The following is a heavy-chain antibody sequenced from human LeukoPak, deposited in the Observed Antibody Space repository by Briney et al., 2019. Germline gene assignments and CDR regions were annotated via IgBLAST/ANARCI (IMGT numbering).Heavy chain of an antibody. J-gene: IGHJ4*02. CDR2: ISYDGSNK. Sequence: GGSLRLSCAASGFTFNNYAMHWVRQAPGKGLEGVAVISYDGSNKYYADSVKGRFTISRDNSKNTLYLQMDSLRAEDTAVYYCARRYCSGGRCPNYFDYWGQGTLVTVSS. CDR1: GFTFNNYA. V-gene: IGHV3-30*04. D-gene: IGHD2-15*01. CDR3: ARRYCSGGRCPNYFDY.